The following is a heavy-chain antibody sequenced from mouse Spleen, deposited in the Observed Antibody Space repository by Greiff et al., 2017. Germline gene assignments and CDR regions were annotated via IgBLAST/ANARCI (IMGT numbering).Heavy chain of an antibody. V-gene: IGHV5-17*01. CDR2: ISSGSSTI. J-gene: IGHJ1*03. Sequence: DVHLVESGGGLVKPGGSLKLSCAASGFTFSDYGMHWVRQAPEKGLEWVAYISSGSSTIYYADTVKGRFTISRDNAKNTLFLQMTSLRSEDTAMYYCARDYGRRYFDVWGTGTTVTVSS. CDR1: GFTFSDYG. D-gene: IGHD1-1*01. CDR3: ARDYGRRYFDV.